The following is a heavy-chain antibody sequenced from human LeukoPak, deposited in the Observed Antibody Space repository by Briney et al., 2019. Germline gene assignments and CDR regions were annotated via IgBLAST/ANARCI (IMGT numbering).Heavy chain of an antibody. D-gene: IGHD7-27*01. CDR3: AKDLTGDYYFDY. Sequence: GGSLRLSCAASGFTFDDYAMHWVRQAPGKGLEWVSGISWNSGSIGYADSVKGRFTISRDNAKNSLYLQMNSLRAEDTALYYCAKDLTGDYYFDYWGQGTLVTVSS. V-gene: IGHV3-9*01. CDR1: GFTFDDYA. J-gene: IGHJ4*02. CDR2: ISWNSGSI.